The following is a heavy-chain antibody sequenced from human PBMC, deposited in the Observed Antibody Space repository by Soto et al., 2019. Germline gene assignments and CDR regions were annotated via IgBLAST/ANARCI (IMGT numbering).Heavy chain of an antibody. D-gene: IGHD3-10*01. CDR2: IWYDGITK. Sequence: QEQLVESGGGVVQPGTSLRLSCAASGLTFSNYGMHWVRQAPGKGLEWVAVIWYDGITKFYADSVQGRFSISRDNSKNTLYLQMNSLTAEDTDVYFCATVDNYYGSAFWGQGTLVTVSP. J-gene: IGHJ4*02. V-gene: IGHV3-33*01. CDR1: GLTFSNYG. CDR3: ATVDNYYGSAF.